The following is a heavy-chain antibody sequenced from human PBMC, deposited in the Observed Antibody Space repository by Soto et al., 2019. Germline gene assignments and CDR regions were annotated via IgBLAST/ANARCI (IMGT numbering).Heavy chain of an antibody. D-gene: IGHD3-10*01. CDR3: ARDLWFGESFFDY. CDR1: GFTFSDYG. CDR2: ISGSGRTT. J-gene: IGHJ4*02. Sequence: GGSLRLSCAASGFTFSDYGMNWVRQAPGKGLEWVSYISGSGRTTYYAESVKGRFTISRDNAENSLYLQMNSLRAEDTTVYYCARDLWFGESFFDYWGQGTLVTVSS. V-gene: IGHV3-48*01.